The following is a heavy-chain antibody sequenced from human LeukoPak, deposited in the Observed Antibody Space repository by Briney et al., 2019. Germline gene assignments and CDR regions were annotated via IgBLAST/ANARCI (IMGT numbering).Heavy chain of an antibody. CDR2: IYYRGST. V-gene: IGHV4-59*08. Sequence: ASETLSLTCTVSGGSISSYYWSWMRQPPGKGLEWIGYIYYRGSTDYNPSLKSRVTISVDTSRNQFSLKLTSVTAADTAVYYCARQNYDEVNYHYYGLDVWGQGTTVTVSS. D-gene: IGHD3-3*01. J-gene: IGHJ6*02. CDR3: ARQNYDEVNYHYYGLDV. CDR1: GGSISSYY.